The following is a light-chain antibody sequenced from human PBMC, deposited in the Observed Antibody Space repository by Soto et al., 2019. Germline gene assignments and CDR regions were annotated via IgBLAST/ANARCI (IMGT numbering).Light chain of an antibody. CDR2: EVS. CDR3: SSYTSSNTDV. CDR1: SSDVGGYNY. V-gene: IGLV2-14*01. J-gene: IGLJ1*01. Sequence: QSALTQPASVSGSPGQSITISCTGTSSDVGGYNYVSWYQQHPGKAPKLMIYEVSNRPSRVSNRFSGSKSGNAASLTISGLQAEDEADYYCSSYTSSNTDVFGTGTKVTVL.